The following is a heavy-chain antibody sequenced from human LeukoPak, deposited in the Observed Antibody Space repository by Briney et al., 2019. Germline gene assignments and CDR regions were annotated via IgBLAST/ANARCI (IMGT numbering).Heavy chain of an antibody. J-gene: IGHJ6*03. Sequence: GGSLRLSCAASGFSFSSYNMNWVRQTPGKGLEWVSSIPSSSTYTFYADSVKGRFTISRDNARNSLYLQMNSLRAEDTAVYYCARDPYSGTYGDTYYYYMDVWGKGTTVTISS. CDR3: ARDPYSGTYGDTYYYYMDV. CDR1: GFSFSSYN. CDR2: IPSSSTYT. D-gene: IGHD1-26*01. V-gene: IGHV3-21*01.